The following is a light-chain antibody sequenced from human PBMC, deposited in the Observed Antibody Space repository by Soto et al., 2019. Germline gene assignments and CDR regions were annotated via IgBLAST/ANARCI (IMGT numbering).Light chain of an antibody. V-gene: IGKV1-5*03. CDR2: KAS. CDR3: QLYRKEST. CDR1: QNVSNW. J-gene: IGKJ2*01. Sequence: DVEMTQSPSTLPTSIGDRVTINCRASQNVSNWLAWYQQKPGKAPKLLIYKASRLESGVPSRFSAGGSGTDFTLTINSRQSDDFATYFCQLYRKESTFGQGTKLEIK.